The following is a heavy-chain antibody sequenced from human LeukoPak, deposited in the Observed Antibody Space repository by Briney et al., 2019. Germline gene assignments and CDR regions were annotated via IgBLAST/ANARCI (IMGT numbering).Heavy chain of an antibody. D-gene: IGHD3-9*01. V-gene: IGHV4-39*01. CDR2: IYYSGST. J-gene: IGHJ4*02. CDR1: GGSISSSSYY. Sequence: SETLSLTCTVSGGSISSSSYYWGWIRQPPGKGLEWIGSIYYSGSTDYNPSLKSRVTISVDTSKNQFSLKLSSVTAADTAVYYCARHRGWFLYGADYWGQGTLVTVSS. CDR3: ARHRGWFLYGADY.